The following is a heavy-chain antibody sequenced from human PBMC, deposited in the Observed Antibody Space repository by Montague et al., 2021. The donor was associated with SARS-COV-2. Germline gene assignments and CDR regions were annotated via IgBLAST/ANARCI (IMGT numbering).Heavy chain of an antibody. CDR1: GFSLSTSGVG. CDR3: AHKTGLRYFDWLFQTNPTGGYFDL. CDR2: IYWDDDK. J-gene: IGHJ2*01. V-gene: IGHV2-5*02. D-gene: IGHD3-9*01. Sequence: PALVKPTQTLTLTCTFSGFSLSTSGVGVGWFRQPPGKALEWLALIYWDDDKRYSPSLKSRLTITKDTSKNQVVLTMTNMDPVDTATYYCAHKTGLRYFDWLFQTNPTGGYFDLWGRGTLVTVSS.